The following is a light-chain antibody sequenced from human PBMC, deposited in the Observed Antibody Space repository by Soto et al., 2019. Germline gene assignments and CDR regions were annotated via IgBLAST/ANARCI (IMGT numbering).Light chain of an antibody. CDR2: GAS. Sequence: EIVLTQSPGTLSLSPGERATLSCRASQSVNNNYLAWYQQKRGQAPRLLVYGASTRATGIPDRFSGSVSGTDFTLTISRLEGEDFAVYYCKQYGRSLTFGGGTKVEIK. J-gene: IGKJ4*01. CDR1: QSVNNNY. V-gene: IGKV3-20*01. CDR3: KQYGRSLT.